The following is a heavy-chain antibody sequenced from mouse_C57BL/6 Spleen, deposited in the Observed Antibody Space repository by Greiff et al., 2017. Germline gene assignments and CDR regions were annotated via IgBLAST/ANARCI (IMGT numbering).Heavy chain of an antibody. CDR1: GFAFSSYT. J-gene: IGHJ4*01. V-gene: IGHV5-9*01. CDR2: ISGGGGNT. CDR3: ARHLYSNYDYYAMDY. D-gene: IGHD2-5*01. Sequence: EVMLVESGGGLVKPGGSLKLSCAASGFAFSSYTMSWVRQTPEKRLEWVATISGGGGNTYYPDSVKGRFTISRDNAKNTLYLQMSSLRSEDTALYYCARHLYSNYDYYAMDYWGQGTSVTVSS.